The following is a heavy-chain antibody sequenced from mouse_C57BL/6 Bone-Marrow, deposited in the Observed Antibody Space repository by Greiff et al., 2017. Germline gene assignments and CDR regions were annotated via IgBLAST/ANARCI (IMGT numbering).Heavy chain of an antibody. CDR2: IHPGSGGS. Sequence: VKVVESGAELVRPGTSVKVSCKASGYAFTNYLIEWVKQRPGQGLEWIGVIHPGSGGSNYNEKFKGKATLTADKSSSTAYMQLSSLTSEDSAVYFCARSKNWDSWFAYGGQGTLVTVSA. J-gene: IGHJ3*01. CDR3: ARSKNWDSWFAY. D-gene: IGHD4-1*01. CDR1: GYAFTNYL. V-gene: IGHV1-54*01.